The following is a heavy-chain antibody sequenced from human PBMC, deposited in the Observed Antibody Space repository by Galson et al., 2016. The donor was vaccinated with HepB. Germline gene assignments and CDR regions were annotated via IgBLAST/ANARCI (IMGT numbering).Heavy chain of an antibody. CDR3: ARGSIGASGNYFDY. CDR1: GGSISSYY. CDR2: IFYSGST. J-gene: IGHJ4*02. Sequence: SETLSLTCTVSGGSISSYYWSWIRQPPGKGLECIGYIFYSGSTNYNPSLKSRVTISVDTSKNQFSLKLNSVTAADTAVYYCARGSIGASGNYFDYWGQGTLVTVSS. V-gene: IGHV4-59*01. D-gene: IGHD6-13*01.